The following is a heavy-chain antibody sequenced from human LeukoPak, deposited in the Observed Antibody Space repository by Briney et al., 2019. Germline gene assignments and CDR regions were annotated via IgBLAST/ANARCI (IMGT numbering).Heavy chain of an antibody. CDR2: INGGGDIM. J-gene: IGHJ3*02. CDR1: GLSLRAYA. V-gene: IGHV3-23*01. CDR3: AMRDRGYGLDI. Sequence: GGSLSLSCAASGLSLRAYALIWVRRPQGKGLDWVSIINGGGDIMMYEDSVKGRFTISRDNSKNTFYLQMNSLRVEDTAVYYCAMRDRGYGLDIWGQGTMVTVSS. D-gene: IGHD3-10*01.